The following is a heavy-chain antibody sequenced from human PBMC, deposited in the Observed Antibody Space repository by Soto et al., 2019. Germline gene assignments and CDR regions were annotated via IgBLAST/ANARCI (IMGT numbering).Heavy chain of an antibody. V-gene: IGHV1-18*01. CDR3: ARDRSLVDAFDI. Sequence: ASVKVSCKASSYTFTSYGISWVRQAPGQGLEWMGWISAYNGNTNYAQKLQGRVTMTTDTSTSTAYMELRSLRSDDTAVYYCARDRSLVDAFDIWGQGTMVTVSS. J-gene: IGHJ3*02. D-gene: IGHD3-16*02. CDR1: SYTFTSYG. CDR2: ISAYNGNT.